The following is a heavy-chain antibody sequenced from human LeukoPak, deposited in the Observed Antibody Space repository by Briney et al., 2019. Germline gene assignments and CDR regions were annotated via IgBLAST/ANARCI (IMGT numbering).Heavy chain of an antibody. D-gene: IGHD3-22*01. CDR1: GGSISSSNW. CDR3: ARGGYYDSSGEDWFDP. V-gene: IGHV4-4*02. J-gene: IGHJ5*02. Sequence: PSETLSLTCAVSGGSISSSNWWSWVRQPPGKGLEWIGEIYHSGSTNYNPSPKSRVTISVDKSKNQFSLKLSSVTAADTAVYYCARGGYYDSSGEDWFDPWGQGTLVTVYS. CDR2: IYHSGST.